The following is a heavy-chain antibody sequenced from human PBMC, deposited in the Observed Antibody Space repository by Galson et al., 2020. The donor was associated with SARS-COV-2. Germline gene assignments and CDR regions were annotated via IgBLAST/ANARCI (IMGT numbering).Heavy chain of an antibody. D-gene: IGHD5-18*01. Sequence: GESLKISCAASGFTFSSYGMHWVRQAPGKGLEWVAVISYDGSNKYYADSVKGRFTISRDNSKNTLYLQMNSLRAEDTAVYYCAKSDPGYSYGFDYWGQGTLVTVSS. CDR3: AKSDPGYSYGFDY. V-gene: IGHV3-30*18. CDR2: ISYDGSNK. CDR1: GFTFSSYG. J-gene: IGHJ4*02.